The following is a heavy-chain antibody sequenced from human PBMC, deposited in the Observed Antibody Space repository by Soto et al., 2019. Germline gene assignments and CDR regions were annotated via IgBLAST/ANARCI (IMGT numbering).Heavy chain of an antibody. CDR3: ARRPIAAGFDYYYGMDV. CDR2: IDPSDSYT. V-gene: IGHV5-10-1*01. CDR1: GYSFTSYW. J-gene: IGHJ6*02. Sequence: PGESLKISCKGSGYSFTSYWISWVRQMPGKGLEWMGRIDPSDSYTNYSPSFQGHVTISADKSISTAYLQWSSLKASDTAMYYCARRPIAAGFDYYYGMDVWGQGTTVTVSS. D-gene: IGHD6-13*01.